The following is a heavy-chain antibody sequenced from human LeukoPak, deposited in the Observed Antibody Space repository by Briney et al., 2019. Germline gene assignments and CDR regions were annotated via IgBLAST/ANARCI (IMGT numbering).Heavy chain of an antibody. CDR1: GYTFTGYY. J-gene: IGHJ3*02. D-gene: IGHD3-3*01. Sequence: GASVKVSCKASGYTFTGYYMHWVRQAPGQGLEWMGWINPNSGGTNYAQKFQGWVTMTRDPSTSTAYMELRSLRSDDTAVYYCARDRKEWLFDAFDIWGQGTMVTVSS. V-gene: IGHV1-2*04. CDR3: ARDRKEWLFDAFDI. CDR2: INPNSGGT.